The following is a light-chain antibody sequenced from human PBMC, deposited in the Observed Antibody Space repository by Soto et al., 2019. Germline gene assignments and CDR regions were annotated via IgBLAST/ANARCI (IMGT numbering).Light chain of an antibody. CDR3: QQRSNWPPFT. Sequence: DIQMTQSPSSVSAAVGDRVTITCRASQGINKWLAWYQQKPGKAPQLLISAASTLRSGVPSRFSGSGSGTDFILTINSLEPEDFAVYYCQQRSNWPPFTFGPGTKVDIK. V-gene: IGKV1-12*01. J-gene: IGKJ3*01. CDR1: QGINKW. CDR2: AAS.